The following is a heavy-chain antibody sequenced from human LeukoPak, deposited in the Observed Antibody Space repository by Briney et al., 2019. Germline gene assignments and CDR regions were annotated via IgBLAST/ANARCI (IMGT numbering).Heavy chain of an antibody. J-gene: IGHJ5*02. CDR2: IYTSGST. Sequence: SETLSLTCTVSGGSISSYYWSWIRQPAGKGLEWIGRIYTSGSTNYKPSLKSRVTMSVDTSKNQFSLKLSSVTAADTAVYYCARDQYYDYVWGSYELDPWGQGTLVTVSS. V-gene: IGHV4-4*07. D-gene: IGHD3-16*01. CDR1: GGSISSYY. CDR3: ARDQYYDYVWGSYELDP.